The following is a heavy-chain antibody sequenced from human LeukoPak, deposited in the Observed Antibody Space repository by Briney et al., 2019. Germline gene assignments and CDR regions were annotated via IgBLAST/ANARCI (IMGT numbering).Heavy chain of an antibody. J-gene: IGHJ4*02. D-gene: IGHD4-17*01. CDR3: ATASTDGDLLWYFDY. Sequence: ASVKVSCKASGYTSTSYGISWVRQAPGQGLEWMGWISAYNGNTNYAQKLQGRVTMTTDTSTSTAYMELSSLRSEDTAVYYCATASTDGDLLWYFDYWGQGTLVTVSS. CDR1: GYTSTSYG. V-gene: IGHV1-18*01. CDR2: ISAYNGNT.